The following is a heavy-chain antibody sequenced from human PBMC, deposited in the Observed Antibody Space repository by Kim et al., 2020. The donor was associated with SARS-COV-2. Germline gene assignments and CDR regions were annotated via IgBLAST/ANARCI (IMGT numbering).Heavy chain of an antibody. CDR3: ASIHYYDSSEKSPFHI. Sequence: GGSLRLSCAASGITFSSYSMNWVRQAPGKGLEWVSYISSSSSTIYYADSVKGRFTISRDNAKNSLYLQMNSLRDEDTAVYYCASIHYYDSSEKSPFHIWGQGTMVTVSS. J-gene: IGHJ3*02. CDR1: GITFSSYS. D-gene: IGHD3-22*01. CDR2: ISSSSSTI. V-gene: IGHV3-48*02.